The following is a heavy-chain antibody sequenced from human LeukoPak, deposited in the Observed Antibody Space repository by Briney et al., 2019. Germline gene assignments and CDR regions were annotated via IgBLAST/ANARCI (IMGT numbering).Heavy chain of an antibody. CDR2: INHSGST. J-gene: IGHJ6*02. D-gene: IGHD6-6*01. Sequence: PSETLSLTCAVYGGSFSGYYWSWIRQPPGKGLEWIGEINHSGSTNYNPSLKGRVTISVDTSKNQFSLKLSSVTAADTAVYYCATVPTYYYYGMDVWGQGTTVTVSS. V-gene: IGHV4-34*01. CDR3: ATVPTYYYYGMDV. CDR1: GGSFSGYY.